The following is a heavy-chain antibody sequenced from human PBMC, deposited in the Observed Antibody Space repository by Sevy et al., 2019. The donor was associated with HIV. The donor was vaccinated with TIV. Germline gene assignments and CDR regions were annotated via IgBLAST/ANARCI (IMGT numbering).Heavy chain of an antibody. CDR2: ISYEGTET. Sequence: GGSLRLSCAASGFAFSTHAMHWVRQAPGKGLEWVAVISYEGTETFYAASVEGRFTISRDNSKNMLSLQIDSLKPEDTAVYYCARDGGYSIKWYPLYWGHGTLVTVSS. V-gene: IGHV3-30-3*01. J-gene: IGHJ4*01. CDR3: ARDGGYSIKWYPLY. D-gene: IGHD1-26*01. CDR1: GFAFSTHA.